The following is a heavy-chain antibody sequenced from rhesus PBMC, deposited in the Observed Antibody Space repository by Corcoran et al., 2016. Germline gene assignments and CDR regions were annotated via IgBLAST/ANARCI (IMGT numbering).Heavy chain of an antibody. J-gene: IGHJ4*01. CDR2: INTGWGST. Sequence: EVQLVESGGGLVQPGGSLRLSCTGSGFTFGSYYMYWFRQAPGKGLEWVSAINTGWGSTWYTGSVKGRFTSSKENAKNTLYLQMDSLRAEDTVVYYWARESEAAGYFDYWGQGVLVTVSS. D-gene: IGHD6-31*01. CDR3: ARESEAAGYFDY. V-gene: IGHV3-8*01. CDR1: GFTFGSYY.